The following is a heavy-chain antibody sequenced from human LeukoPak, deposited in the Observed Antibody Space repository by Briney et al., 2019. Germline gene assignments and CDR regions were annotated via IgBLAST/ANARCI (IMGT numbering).Heavy chain of an antibody. D-gene: IGHD3-22*01. CDR1: GFTFNTYT. CDR2: ISYDGSNK. V-gene: IGHV3-30-3*01. CDR3: ARDDGDSSGYYYGQDY. Sequence: GGSLRLSCAASGFTFNTYTMNWVRQAPGKGLEWVAVISYDGSNKYYADSVKGRFTISRDNSKNTLYLQMNSLRAEDTAVYYCARDDGDSSGYYYGQDYWGQGTLVTVSS. J-gene: IGHJ4*02.